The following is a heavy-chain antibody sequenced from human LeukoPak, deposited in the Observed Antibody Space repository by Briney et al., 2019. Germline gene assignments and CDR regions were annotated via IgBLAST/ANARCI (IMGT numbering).Heavy chain of an antibody. V-gene: IGHV1-46*01. D-gene: IGHD4-17*01. CDR1: GYTFTSYY. J-gene: IGHJ4*02. Sequence: ASVKVSCKASGYTFTSYYMHWVRQAPGQGLEWMGIINPSGGSTSYAQKFQGRVTMTRDTSTSTVYMELSSLRSEDTAVYYCARDQASSDGDYVTYYFDYWAREPWSPSPQ. CDR2: INPSGGST. CDR3: ARDQASSDGDYVTYYFDY.